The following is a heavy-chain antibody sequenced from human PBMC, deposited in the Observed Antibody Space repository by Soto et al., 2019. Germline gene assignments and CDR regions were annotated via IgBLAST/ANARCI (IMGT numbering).Heavy chain of an antibody. V-gene: IGHV1-69*06. CDR1: GGTFSSYA. CDR3: ARARDSSGYYHFREDLRRTYYYGMDV. D-gene: IGHD3-22*01. Sequence: GASVKVSCKASGGTFSSYAISWVRQAPGQGLEWMGGIIPIFGTANYAQKFQGRVTITADKSTSTAYMELSSLRSEDTAVYYCARARDSSGYYHFREDLRRTYYYGMDVWGQGTTVTVSS. CDR2: IIPIFGTA. J-gene: IGHJ6*02.